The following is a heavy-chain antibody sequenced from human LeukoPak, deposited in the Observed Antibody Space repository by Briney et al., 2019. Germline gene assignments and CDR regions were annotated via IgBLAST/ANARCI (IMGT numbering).Heavy chain of an antibody. J-gene: IGHJ4*02. Sequence: GGSLRLSCAASGFTLNDYVMTWVRQAPGKGLEWVSGITWSGGSKGYGDSVKGPFTISRNNVDNPMYLQMSSLRAEDTAFYYCARGGGRNRAAFDYWGQGTPVTVSP. CDR1: GFTLNDYV. CDR3: ARGGGRNRAAFDY. CDR2: ITWSGGSK. V-gene: IGHV3-20*04. D-gene: IGHD2-15*01.